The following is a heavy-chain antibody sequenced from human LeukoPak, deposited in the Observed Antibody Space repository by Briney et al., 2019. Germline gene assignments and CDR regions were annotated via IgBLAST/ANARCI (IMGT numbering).Heavy chain of an antibody. CDR1: GFTFSNYG. Sequence: GGSLRLSCAASGFTFSNYGMHWGRQAPGKGLEWVAVIWYDGSNKDYADSVKGRFTISRDNSKNTLYLQMNSLRAEDTAVYYCARDPFYGSGSYSNYYGMDVWGQGTTVTVSS. CDR3: ARDPFYGSGSYSNYYGMDV. J-gene: IGHJ6*02. V-gene: IGHV3-33*01. D-gene: IGHD3-10*01. CDR2: IWYDGSNK.